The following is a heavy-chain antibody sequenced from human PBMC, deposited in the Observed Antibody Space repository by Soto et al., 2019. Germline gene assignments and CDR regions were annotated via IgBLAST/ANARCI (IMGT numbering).Heavy chain of an antibody. CDR1: GYTFHGYY. CDR3: AIAWYFCESSGLSWFDS. D-gene: IGHD3-22*01. J-gene: IGHJ5*01. CDR2: INPNRGGT. V-gene: IGHV1-2*02. Sequence: SVKVSCKASGYTFHGYYVHWVRQAPAQGLEWMGWINPNRGGTHYSQKFQGRGTMTRDTSIGPAYMELSGLRPDDTAVYYCAIAWYFCESSGLSWFDSWGQGTLVTVSS.